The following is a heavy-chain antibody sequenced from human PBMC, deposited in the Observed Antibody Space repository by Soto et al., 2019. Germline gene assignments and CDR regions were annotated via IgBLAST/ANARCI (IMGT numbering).Heavy chain of an antibody. J-gene: IGHJ6*02. V-gene: IGHV1-2*02. Sequence: GASVKVSCKASGYTFTGYYMHWVRQAPGQGLEWMGWINPNSGGTNYAQKFQGRVTMTRDTSISTAYMELSRLRSDDTAVYYCAREETQLVHDYYYYYYGMAVWGQGTTVTV. D-gene: IGHD6-13*01. CDR3: AREETQLVHDYYYYYYGMAV. CDR1: GYTFTGYY. CDR2: INPNSGGT.